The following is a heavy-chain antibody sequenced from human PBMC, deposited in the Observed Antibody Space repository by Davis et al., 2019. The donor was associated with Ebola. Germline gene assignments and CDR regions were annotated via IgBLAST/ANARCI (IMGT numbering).Heavy chain of an antibody. CDR2: IKHDGSEK. J-gene: IGHJ5*02. CDR3: AKDPYSFGLNWFDP. CDR1: GFTFSSYS. V-gene: IGHV3-7*03. D-gene: IGHD5-18*01. Sequence: PGGSLRLSCAASGFTFSSYSMNWVRQAPGKGLEWVANIKHDGSEKYYVGSVKGRFTISRDNSKNTLYLQMNSLRAEDTAIYFCAKDPYSFGLNWFDPWGQGTLVTVSS.